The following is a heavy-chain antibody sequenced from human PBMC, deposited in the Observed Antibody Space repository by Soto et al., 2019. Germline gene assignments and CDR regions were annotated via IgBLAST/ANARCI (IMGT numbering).Heavy chain of an antibody. CDR3: ARARIAAPHFDY. CDR1: GGSISSYY. V-gene: IGHV4-59*01. Sequence: QVQLQESGPGLVKPSETLSLTCTVSGGSISSYYWSWIRQPPGKGLEWIGYIYYSGSTNYNPSLKVRVTIAVDTSKNQFSLKLSSVTAADTAVYYCARARIAAPHFDYWGQGTLVTVSS. D-gene: IGHD6-13*01. J-gene: IGHJ4*02. CDR2: IYYSGST.